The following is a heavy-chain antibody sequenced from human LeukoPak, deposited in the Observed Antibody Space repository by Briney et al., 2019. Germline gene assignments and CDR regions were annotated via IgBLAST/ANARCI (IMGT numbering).Heavy chain of an antibody. CDR3: ARNSGSYYEAEYFQH. J-gene: IGHJ1*01. Sequence: SETLSLTCAVSGGSISSGGYSWSWLRQPPGKGLEWIGYIYHSGSTYYNPSLKSRVTISVDRSKNQFSLKLSSVTAADTAVYYCARNSGSYYEAEYFQHWGQGTLVTVSS. D-gene: IGHD1-26*01. V-gene: IGHV4-30-2*01. CDR1: GGSISSGGYS. CDR2: IYHSGST.